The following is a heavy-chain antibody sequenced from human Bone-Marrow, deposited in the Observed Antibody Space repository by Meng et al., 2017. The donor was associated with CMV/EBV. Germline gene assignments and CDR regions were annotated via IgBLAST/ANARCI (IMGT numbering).Heavy chain of an antibody. J-gene: IGHJ4*02. Sequence: ASVKVSCKASGYTFTSYVSSWVRQAPGQGLEWMGWISAYNGNTNYAQKLQGRVTMTTDTSTSTAYMELRSQGSDDTAGYYCARERVVVPPDYWGQGTLVTVSS. D-gene: IGHD2-15*01. CDR3: ARERVVVPPDY. CDR1: GYTFTSYV. CDR2: ISAYNGNT. V-gene: IGHV1-18*01.